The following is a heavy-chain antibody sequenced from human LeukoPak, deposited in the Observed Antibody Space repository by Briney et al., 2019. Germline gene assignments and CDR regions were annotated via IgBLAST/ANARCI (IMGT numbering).Heavy chain of an antibody. CDR1: GFTFIGYS. D-gene: IGHD4-17*01. CDR3: ARVRGPTVATWYFDL. V-gene: IGHV3-48*01. CDR2: ITTSSSIL. J-gene: IGHJ2*01. Sequence: GGSLRLSCAASGFTFIGYSLIWVRPAPGKGLEGISYITTSSSILYYADSVKGRFTVSRDNAKNSVYLQVSSLRVEDSSVYFCARVRGPTVATWYFDLWGRGTLVTVSP.